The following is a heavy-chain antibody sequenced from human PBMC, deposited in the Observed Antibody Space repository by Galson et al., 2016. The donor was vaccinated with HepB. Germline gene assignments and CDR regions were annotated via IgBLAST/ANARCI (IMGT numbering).Heavy chain of an antibody. CDR3: AKTYCSSTTYYPYYFDY. V-gene: IGHV3-23*01. Sequence: SLRLSCAASEFTFSKYAMSWVRQAPGKGLEWVSAISGSGGSTFYADSVKGRFTISRDNSKNTLYLQMNSLRAEDTALYYCAKTYCSSTTYYPYYFDYWGQGTLVTVSS. J-gene: IGHJ4*02. D-gene: IGHD2-2*01. CDR1: EFTFSKYA. CDR2: ISGSGGST.